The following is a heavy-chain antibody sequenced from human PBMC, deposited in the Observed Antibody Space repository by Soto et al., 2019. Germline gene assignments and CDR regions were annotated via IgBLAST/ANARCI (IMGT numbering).Heavy chain of an antibody. Sequence: GSLRLSCAASGFTFSSYSMNWVRQAPGKGLEWVSSVSSSSSYIYYADSVKGRFTISRDNAKNSLYLQMNSLRAEDTAVYYCARDSSRWGGNSLFDYWGQGTLVTVSS. J-gene: IGHJ4*02. D-gene: IGHD2-21*02. V-gene: IGHV3-21*01. CDR2: VSSSSSYI. CDR1: GFTFSSYS. CDR3: ARDSSRWGGNSLFDY.